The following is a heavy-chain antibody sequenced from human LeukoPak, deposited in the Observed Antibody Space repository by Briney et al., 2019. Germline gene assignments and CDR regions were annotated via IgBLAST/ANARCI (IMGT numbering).Heavy chain of an antibody. Sequence: GGSLRLSCTASGFTFGDYAMSWVRQAPGKGLEWVGFIRSKAHGGTTEYAASVKGRFTISRDDSKSIAYLQMNSLKTEDTAVYYCTRAGAVAGVFDYWGQGTLVTVSS. CDR2: IRSKAHGGTT. D-gene: IGHD6-19*01. J-gene: IGHJ4*02. CDR3: TRAGAVAGVFDY. V-gene: IGHV3-49*04. CDR1: GFTFGDYA.